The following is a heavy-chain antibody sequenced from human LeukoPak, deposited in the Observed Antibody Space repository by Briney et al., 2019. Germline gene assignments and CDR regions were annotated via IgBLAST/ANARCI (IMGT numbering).Heavy chain of an antibody. CDR3: TRQEIYGSGSSFDY. CDR2: IRSKANSYGT. D-gene: IGHD3-10*01. J-gene: IGHJ4*02. Sequence: PGGSLRLSCAASGFTFSGSAMHWVRQASGKGLEWVGRIRSKANSYGTTYAASVEGRFTISRDDSKNTAYLQMNSLKTEDTAVYYCTRQEIYGSGSSFDYWGQGTLVTVSS. V-gene: IGHV3-73*01. CDR1: GFTFSGSA.